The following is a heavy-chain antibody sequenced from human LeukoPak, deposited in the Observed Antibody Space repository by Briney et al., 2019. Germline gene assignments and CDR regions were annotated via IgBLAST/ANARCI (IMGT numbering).Heavy chain of an antibody. D-gene: IGHD4/OR15-4a*01. Sequence: ASVKVSCKASGYTFTSYYMHWVRQAPGQGLEWMGIINPSGGSTSYAQKFQGRVTMTRDTSTSTVYMELSSLRSEDTAVYYCARGGTARSNLGDWYFDLWGRGTLVTVSS. CDR2: INPSGGST. V-gene: IGHV1-46*01. CDR1: GYTFTSYY. CDR3: ARGGTARSNLGDWYFDL. J-gene: IGHJ2*01.